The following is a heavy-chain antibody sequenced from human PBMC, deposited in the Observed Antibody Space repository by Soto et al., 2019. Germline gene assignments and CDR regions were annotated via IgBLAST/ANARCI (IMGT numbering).Heavy chain of an antibody. CDR3: AHRDSTGTTTYFDS. CDR1: GFSFTTTRMG. Sequence: SGPTLVNQAETLTLTCTFSGFSFTTTRMGGGWTRQAPGKALEWLAIIYWDGESRYSPLLRRRLTLTEDTSKNQVVLTMTNMDPKDTATYYCAHRDSTGTTTYFDSWGQGIPVTVSS. V-gene: IGHV2-5*02. D-gene: IGHD1-1*01. J-gene: IGHJ4*02. CDR2: IYWDGES.